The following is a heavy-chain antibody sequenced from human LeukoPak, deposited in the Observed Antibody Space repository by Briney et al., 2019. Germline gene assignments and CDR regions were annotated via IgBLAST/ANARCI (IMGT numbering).Heavy chain of an antibody. CDR2: IDEAGKDR. V-gene: IGHV3-7*01. D-gene: IGHD2-15*01. J-gene: IGHJ4*01. Sequence: GGSLRLSCVASGFTIDSFYMSWVHQAPGTGLEWVANIDEAGKDRYYADSVKGRFTISRDNTKNSVFLDMTSLRVEDTATYFCARASPGVVFNYFDYWGQGALVPVSS. CDR3: ARASPGVVFNYFDY. CDR1: GFTIDSFY.